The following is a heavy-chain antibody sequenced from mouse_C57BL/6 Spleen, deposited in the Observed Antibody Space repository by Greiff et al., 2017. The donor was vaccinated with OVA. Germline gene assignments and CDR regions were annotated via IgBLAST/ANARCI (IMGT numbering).Heavy chain of an antibody. J-gene: IGHJ2*01. V-gene: IGHV5-4*01. Sequence: EVKLVESGGGLVKPGGSLKLSCAASGFTFSSYAMSWVRQTPEQRLEWVATISDGGSYTYYPDNVKGRFTISRDNAKNNLYLQMSHLKAEDTAMYYCARDGEGYLFDYWGQGTTLTVSS. CDR3: ARDGEGYLFDY. CDR2: ISDGGSYT. D-gene: IGHD2-2*01. CDR1: GFTFSSYA.